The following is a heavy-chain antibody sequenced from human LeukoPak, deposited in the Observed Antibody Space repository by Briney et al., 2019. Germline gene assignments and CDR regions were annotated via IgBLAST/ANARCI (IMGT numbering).Heavy chain of an antibody. J-gene: IGHJ6*02. D-gene: IGHD6-13*01. CDR2: IYFSGST. CDR3: ARARADFHYGMDV. Sequence: SQTLSLTCIVSGGSITGGDLYWSWIRQPPGKGLEWIGYIYFSGSTYYDPSLKSRATISVGTSKNQFSLKLSSLIAADTAVYYCARARADFHYGMDVWGPGTTVYVS. V-gene: IGHV4-30-4*01. CDR1: GGSITGGDLY.